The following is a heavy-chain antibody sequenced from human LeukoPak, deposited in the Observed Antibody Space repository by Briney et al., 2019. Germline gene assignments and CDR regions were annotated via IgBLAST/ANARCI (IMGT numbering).Heavy chain of an antibody. CDR1: GFSLTSNY. CDR2: INPRDEST. D-gene: IGHD6-13*01. CDR3: AREIAPAGKTFDY. Sequence: ASVKLSCEAFGFSLTSNYMHWVRQAPGQGLEWLGLINPRDESTDYPQKLRGRVTVTRDTSTSTVYMQLSGLRSEDTAMYFCAREIAPAGKTFDYWGQGALVTVSS. V-gene: IGHV1-46*01. J-gene: IGHJ4*02.